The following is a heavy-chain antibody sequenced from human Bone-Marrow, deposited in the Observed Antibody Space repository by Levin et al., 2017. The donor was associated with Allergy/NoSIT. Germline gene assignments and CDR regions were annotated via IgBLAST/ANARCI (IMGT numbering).Heavy chain of an antibody. Sequence: GESLKISCAVSGFTFSTYWMTWVRQAPGKGLEWVANINQDGRASNYVASVKGRFTLSRDNAKNSLFLQLNSLRAEDTAVYYCARQMPVTTFDSWGQGTLVTVSS. CDR3: ARQMPVTTFDS. J-gene: IGHJ5*01. D-gene: IGHD4-17*01. CDR2: INQDGRAS. CDR1: GFTFSTYW. V-gene: IGHV3-7*04.